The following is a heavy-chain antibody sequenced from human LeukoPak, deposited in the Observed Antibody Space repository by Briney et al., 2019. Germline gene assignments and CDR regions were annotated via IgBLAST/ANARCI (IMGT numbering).Heavy chain of an antibody. V-gene: IGHV1-46*01. Sequence: EASVKVSCKASGYTFTSYYMHWVRQAPGQGLEWMGIINPSGGSTSYAQKFQGRVTMTRDTSTSTVYMELSSLRSEDTTVYYCARGADSSRAARPYYYYMDVWGKGTTVTVSS. CDR3: ARGADSSRAARPYYYYMDV. J-gene: IGHJ6*03. D-gene: IGHD6-6*01. CDR1: GYTFTSYY. CDR2: INPSGGST.